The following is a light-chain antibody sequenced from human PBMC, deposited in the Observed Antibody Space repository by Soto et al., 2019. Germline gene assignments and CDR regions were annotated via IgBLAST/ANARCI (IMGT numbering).Light chain of an antibody. V-gene: IGKV3-11*01. CDR1: QSVSSL. CDR2: DAS. Sequence: EIVLTQSPGTLSLSPGERATPSCRASQSVSSLLAWYQQKPGQAPRLLIYDASNRATGIPARFSGSGSGTDFTLTISSLEPEDFAVYYCQHRFNWPFTFGPGTKVDIK. CDR3: QHRFNWPFT. J-gene: IGKJ3*01.